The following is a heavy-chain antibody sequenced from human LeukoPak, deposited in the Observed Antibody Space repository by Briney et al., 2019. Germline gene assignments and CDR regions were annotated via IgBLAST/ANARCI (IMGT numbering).Heavy chain of an antibody. J-gene: IGHJ4*02. D-gene: IGHD5-18*01. CDR3: ARETRDNFGYKIVAY. V-gene: IGHV4-59*01. CDR1: GVSISSDY. Sequence: SETLSLTCSVSGVSISSDYWSWIRQPPGKGLEWIGYVYRSGSTNYNPPLNSRVTILIDTSKNQFSLELSSVTAADTAVYYCARETRDNFGYKIVAYWGQGTLVTVSS. CDR2: VYRSGST.